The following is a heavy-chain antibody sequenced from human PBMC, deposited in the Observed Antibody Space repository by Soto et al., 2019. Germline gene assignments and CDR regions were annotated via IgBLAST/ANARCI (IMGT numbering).Heavy chain of an antibody. CDR1: GYTFSPYA. Sequence: ASVKVSCKASGYTFSPYAMTWVRQAPGQGLEWIGWISGYNGNTKNAQKLQGRVTLTTDTSTTTAYMELRSLRSDDTPVYYCARGALDFDFCAQGTLVTVSS. CDR2: ISGYNGNT. J-gene: IGHJ4*02. V-gene: IGHV1-18*01. CDR3: ARGALDFDF. D-gene: IGHD3-10*01.